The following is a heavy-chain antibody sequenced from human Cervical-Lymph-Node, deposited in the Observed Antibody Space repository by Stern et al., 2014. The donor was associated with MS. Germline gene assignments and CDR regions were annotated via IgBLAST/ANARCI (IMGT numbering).Heavy chain of an antibody. CDR3: ARRSWELFFDY. Sequence: EVQLVESGGAWVKPGGSLRLSCTVSGLTFSANWMSWVRQAPGTGLEWLANIKEDGSEKYYVDSVEGRFTISRDNSKKSLYLQMNSLRAEDTAVYYCARRSWELFFDYWGRGTVVTVSS. V-gene: IGHV3-7*01. CDR2: IKEDGSEK. CDR1: GLTFSANW. D-gene: IGHD1-26*01. J-gene: IGHJ4*02.